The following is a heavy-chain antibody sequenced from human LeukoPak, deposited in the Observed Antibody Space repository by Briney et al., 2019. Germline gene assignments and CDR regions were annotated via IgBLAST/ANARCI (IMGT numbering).Heavy chain of an antibody. CDR3: AAAGELYYYDSSGYYPY. J-gene: IGHJ4*02. CDR2: INAGNGNT. V-gene: IGHV1-3*01. CDR1: GYTFTSYA. Sequence: ASVKVSCKASGYTFTSYAMHWVRQAPGQRLEWMGWINAGNGNTKYSQKFQGRVTITRDTSASTAYMELSSLRSEDTAVYYCAAAGELYYYDSSGYYPYWGQGTLVTVSS. D-gene: IGHD3-22*01.